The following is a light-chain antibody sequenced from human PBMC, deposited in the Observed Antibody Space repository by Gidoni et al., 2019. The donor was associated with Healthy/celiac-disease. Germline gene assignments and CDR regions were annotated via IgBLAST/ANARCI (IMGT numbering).Light chain of an antibody. J-gene: IGLJ2*01. V-gene: IGLV2-8*01. CDR2: EVS. CDR1: SSAVGGYNY. CDR3: SSYAGSNNLV. Sequence: QSALTQPPSASGSPGPSVTISCTGTSSAVGGYNYVSWYQQHPGKAPKLMIYEVSKRPSGVPARFSGSKSGNTASLTVSGLQAEDEADYYCSSYAGSNNLVFGGGTKLTVL.